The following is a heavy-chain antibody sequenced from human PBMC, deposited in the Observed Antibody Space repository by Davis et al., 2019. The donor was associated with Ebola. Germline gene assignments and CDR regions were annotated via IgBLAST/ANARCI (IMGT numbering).Heavy chain of an antibody. CDR3: ARRRRYCTNTRCYDDTFDI. D-gene: IGHD2-2*01. J-gene: IGHJ3*02. V-gene: IGHV5-51*01. Sequence: GESLKISCQDSGNSFSSHWIGWVRQMPGKGLEWMGIIFTGDSDTRYRPSFRGQVTISADKSFKTAFLQWSSLKASDTAIYYCARRRRYCTNTRCYDDTFDIWGQGTLVTVSS. CDR1: GNSFSSHW. CDR2: IFTGDSDT.